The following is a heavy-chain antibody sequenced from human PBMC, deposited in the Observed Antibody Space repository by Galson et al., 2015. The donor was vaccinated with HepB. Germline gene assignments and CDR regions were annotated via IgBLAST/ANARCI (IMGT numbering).Heavy chain of an antibody. J-gene: IGHJ4*02. CDR3: TTDYDILTGYGAAFDY. D-gene: IGHD3-9*01. CDR1: GFTFSNAW. V-gene: IGHV3-15*01. Sequence: SLRLSCAASGFTFSNAWMSWVRQAPGKGLEWVGRIKSKTDGGTTDYAAPVKGRFTISRDDSKNTLYLQMNSLKTEDTAVYYCTTDYDILTGYGAAFDYWGQGTLVTVSS. CDR2: IKSKTDGGTT.